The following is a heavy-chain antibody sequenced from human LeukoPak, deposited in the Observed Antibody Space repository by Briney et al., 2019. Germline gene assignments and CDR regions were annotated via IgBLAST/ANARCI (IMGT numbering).Heavy chain of an antibody. CDR2: ITSISSAS. CDR3: ARRPVGEAFDI. Sequence: GGSLRLSCAASGFTFSIYAMSWVRQAPGMGLEWVSSITSISSASSYADSVKGRFTISRDNSKNTLYLQMNSLRAEDTAVYYCARRPVGEAFDIWGQGTMVTVSS. D-gene: IGHD3-16*01. J-gene: IGHJ3*02. V-gene: IGHV3-23*01. CDR1: GFTFSIYA.